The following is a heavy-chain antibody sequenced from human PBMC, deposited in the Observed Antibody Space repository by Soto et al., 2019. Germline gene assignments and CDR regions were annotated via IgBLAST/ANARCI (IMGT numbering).Heavy chain of an antibody. V-gene: IGHV5-10-1*01. D-gene: IGHD6-13*01. CDR2: IDPSDSYT. CDR1: GYSFTSYW. CDR3: ARSGLDIAAAGTPYYGMDV. Sequence: PGESLKISCKGSGYSFTSYWISWVRQMPGKGLEWMGRIDPSDSYTNYSPSFQGHVTISADKSISTAYLQWSSLKASDAAMYYCARSGLDIAAAGTPYYGMDVWGQGTTVTVSS. J-gene: IGHJ6*02.